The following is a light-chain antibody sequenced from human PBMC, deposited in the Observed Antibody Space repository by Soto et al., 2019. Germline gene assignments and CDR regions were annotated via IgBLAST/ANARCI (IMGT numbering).Light chain of an antibody. J-gene: IGLJ1*01. CDR2: SNN. CDR1: SSNIGSNT. V-gene: IGLV1-44*01. CDR3: AAWDDSLNGLDV. Sequence: QSVLTQPPSASGTPGQRVTISCSGSSSNIGSNTVNWYQQLPGTAPQLLIYSNNQRPSGGPDRCSGSKSGTSASLAISGLQSEDEDDYYCAAWDDSLNGLDVFGTGTKVTVL.